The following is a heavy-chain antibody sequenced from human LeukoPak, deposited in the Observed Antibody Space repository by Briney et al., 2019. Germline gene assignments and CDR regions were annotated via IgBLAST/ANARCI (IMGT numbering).Heavy chain of an antibody. J-gene: IGHJ3*02. CDR2: ISSSSSYI. CDR1: GFTFSSYS. D-gene: IGHD3-10*01. CDR3: ARDSGSAAFDI. V-gene: IGHV3-21*01. Sequence: GGSLRLSCAASGFTFSSYSMNWVRQAPGKGLEWVSSISSSSSYIYYADSVKGRLTISRDNAKNSLYLQMNSLRAEDTAVYYCARDSGSAAFDIWGQGTMVTVSS.